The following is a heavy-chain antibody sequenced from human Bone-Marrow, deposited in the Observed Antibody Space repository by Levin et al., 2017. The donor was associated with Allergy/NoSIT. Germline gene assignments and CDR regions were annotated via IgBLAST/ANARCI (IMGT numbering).Heavy chain of an antibody. CDR3: ARDLDTSELFDS. CDR2: IWYDGTNK. Sequence: GGSLRLSCAASGFKFSDRGMHWVRQAPGKGLEWVGIIWYDGTNKHYADSVRGRFTISRDNSKNTLYLQMNSLRDEDTAVYYCARDLDTSELFDSWGQGTLVTVAS. V-gene: IGHV3-33*01. CDR1: GFKFSDRG. J-gene: IGHJ4*02. D-gene: IGHD1-1*01.